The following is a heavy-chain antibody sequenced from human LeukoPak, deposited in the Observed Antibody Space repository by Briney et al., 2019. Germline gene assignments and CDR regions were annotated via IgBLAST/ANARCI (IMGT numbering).Heavy chain of an antibody. Sequence: AASVTVSFTASGYTFTDYTMHWLRQAPGQGLDWMGWINGGSGNTKYSPEFQGRVTITRDTSASTAYMELSSLRSEDTAVYYCANPRYDSSGYYYVDWGQGTLVTVSS. CDR3: ANPRYDSSGYYYVD. D-gene: IGHD3-22*01. CDR2: INGGSGNT. CDR1: GYTFTDYT. J-gene: IGHJ4*02. V-gene: IGHV1-3*01.